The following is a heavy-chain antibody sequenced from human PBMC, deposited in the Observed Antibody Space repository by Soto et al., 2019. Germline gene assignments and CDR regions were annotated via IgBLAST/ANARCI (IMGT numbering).Heavy chain of an antibody. D-gene: IGHD2-2*01. CDR2: INPSDGRT. J-gene: IGHJ4*02. V-gene: IGHV1-46*01. CDR1: GYTFTSSS. Sequence: QVQLVQSGAEVNKPGASVKISCKASGYTFTSSSMHWVRQAPGQGLEWVGVINPSDGRTAYAQRCQGRVTVTRDTSTSTVYMELNSLISEDTAMYYCARVRSSTWGAYDFWGQGSLVTVSS. CDR3: ARVRSSTWGAYDF.